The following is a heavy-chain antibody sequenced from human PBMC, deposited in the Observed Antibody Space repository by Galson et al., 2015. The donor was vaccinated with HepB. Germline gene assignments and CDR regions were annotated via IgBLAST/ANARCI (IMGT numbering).Heavy chain of an antibody. Sequence: SLRLSCAASGFTFSDYHMSWIRQAPGKGLEWVSYINSSGSNTYYSDSVGGRFTISRDNAKNSLSLQMNSLRAEDTAVYYCARAGHCSSTRCYTYAAFDIWGQGTMVTVSS. V-gene: IGHV3-11*01. CDR3: ARAGHCSSTRCYTYAAFDI. CDR2: INSSGSNT. J-gene: IGHJ3*02. D-gene: IGHD2-2*01. CDR1: GFTFSDYH.